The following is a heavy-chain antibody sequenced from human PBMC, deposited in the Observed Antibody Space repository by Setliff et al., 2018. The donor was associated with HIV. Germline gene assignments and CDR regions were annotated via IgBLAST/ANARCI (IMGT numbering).Heavy chain of an antibody. CDR3: ARALGGSYPGSFDY. CDR1: GYTFSSYG. CDR2: ISAYNGNT. Sequence: ASVKVSCKASGYTFSSYGISWVRQAPGQGLEWMGWISAYNGNTNYAQKFQGRVTMTTDKSTSTAYMEVRSLRSDAKAVYYCARALGGSYPGSFDYWGQGTLVTVSS. J-gene: IGHJ4*02. V-gene: IGHV1-18*01. D-gene: IGHD1-26*01.